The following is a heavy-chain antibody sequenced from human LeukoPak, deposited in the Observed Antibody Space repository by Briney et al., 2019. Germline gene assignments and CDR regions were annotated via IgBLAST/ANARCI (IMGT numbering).Heavy chain of an antibody. V-gene: IGHV3-66*01. CDR2: IYSGGST. D-gene: IGHD6-19*01. CDR3: ARDGIAVAGTGDY. J-gene: IGHJ4*02. CDR1: GFTVSSNY. Sequence: GGSLRLSCAASGFTVSSNYMSWVRQAPGKGLEWVSVIYSGGSTYYADPVKGRFTISRDNSKNTLYLQMNSLRAEDTAVYYCARDGIAVAGTGDYWGQGTLVTVSS.